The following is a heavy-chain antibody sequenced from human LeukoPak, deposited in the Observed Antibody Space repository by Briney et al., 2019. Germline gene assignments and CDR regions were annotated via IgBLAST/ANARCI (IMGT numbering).Heavy chain of an antibody. D-gene: IGHD2-15*01. CDR1: GFTFSTYA. CDR3: AKDKGYCSSDVCYPPYGMDV. J-gene: IGHJ6*02. CDR2: ISDSGGRK. Sequence: GGSLRLSCAVSGFTFSTYAMTWVRQSPGKGLEWVSDISDSGGRKYYADSVKGRFTISRDNSKNTVYLEMNSLRAEDTAIYYCAKDKGYCSSDVCYPPYGMDVWGQGTTVTVSS. V-gene: IGHV3-23*01.